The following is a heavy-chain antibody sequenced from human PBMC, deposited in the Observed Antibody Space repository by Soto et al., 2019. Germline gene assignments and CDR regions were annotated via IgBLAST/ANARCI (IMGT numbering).Heavy chain of an antibody. V-gene: IGHV3-15*01. CDR3: TTAPRPYSSGWYWYYYYGMDV. J-gene: IGHJ6*02. CDR1: GFTFSNAW. CDR2: IKSKTDGGTT. Sequence: GGSLRLSCAASGFTFSNAWISWGRQAPGKGLEWVGRIKSKTDGGTTDYAAPVKGRFTISRDDSKNTLYLQMNSLKTEDTAVYYCTTAPRPYSSGWYWYYYYGMDVWGQGTTVTVSS. D-gene: IGHD6-19*01.